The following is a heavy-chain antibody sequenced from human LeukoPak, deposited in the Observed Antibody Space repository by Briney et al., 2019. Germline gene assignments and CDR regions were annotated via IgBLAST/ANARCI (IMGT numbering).Heavy chain of an antibody. J-gene: IGHJ3*02. V-gene: IGHV3-23*01. CDR2: ISGSGGST. CDR3: AKAQAYLTYYYDSSGPFDI. D-gene: IGHD3-22*01. Sequence: GGSLRLSCAASGFTVSNKYMTWVRQAPGKGLEWVSAISGSGGSTYYADSVKGRFTISRDNSKNTLYLQMNSLRAEDTAVYYCAKAQAYLTYYYDSSGPFDIWGQGTMVTVSS. CDR1: GFTVSNKY.